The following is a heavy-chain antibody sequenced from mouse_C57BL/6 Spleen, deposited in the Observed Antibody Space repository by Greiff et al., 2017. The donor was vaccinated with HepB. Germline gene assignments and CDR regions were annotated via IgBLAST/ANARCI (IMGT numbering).Heavy chain of an antibody. CDR1: GYTFTSYW. CDR2: IHPSDSYT. J-gene: IGHJ4*01. CDR3: AREGGRGYAMDY. V-gene: IGHV1-74*01. D-gene: IGHD3-3*01. Sequence: QVQLQQPGAELVKPGASVKVSCKASGYTFTSYWMHWVKQRPGQGLEWIGRIHPSDSYTNYNQKFKGKATLTVDTSSITAYMQLSSLTSEDAAVYYCAREGGRGYAMDYWGQGTSVTVSS.